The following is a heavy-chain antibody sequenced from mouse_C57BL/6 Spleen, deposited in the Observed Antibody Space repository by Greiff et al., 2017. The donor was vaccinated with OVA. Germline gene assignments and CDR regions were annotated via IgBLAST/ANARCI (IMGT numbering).Heavy chain of an antibody. CDR2: ISSGGDYI. CDR3: TRGPLITTVYAMDY. Sequence: EVQRVESGEGLVKPGGSLKLSCAASGFTFSSYAMSWVRQTPEKRLEWVAYISSGGDYIYYADTVKGRFTISRDNARNTLYLQMSSLKSEDTAMYYCTRGPLITTVYAMDYWGQGTSVTVSS. D-gene: IGHD1-1*01. V-gene: IGHV5-9-1*02. CDR1: GFTFSSYA. J-gene: IGHJ4*01.